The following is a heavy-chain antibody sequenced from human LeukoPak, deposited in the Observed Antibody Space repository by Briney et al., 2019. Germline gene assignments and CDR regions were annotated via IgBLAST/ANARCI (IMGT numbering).Heavy chain of an antibody. CDR1: GFTFSSYA. CDR3: AREYGDGFDY. D-gene: IGHD4-17*01. CDR2: ISYDGSNK. V-gene: IGHV3-30*04. Sequence: GGSLRLSCAASGFTFSSYAMHWVRQAPGEGLEWVAVISYDGSNKYYADSVKGRFTISRDNSKNTLYLQMNSLRAEDTAVYYCAREYGDGFDYWGQGTLVTVSS. J-gene: IGHJ4*02.